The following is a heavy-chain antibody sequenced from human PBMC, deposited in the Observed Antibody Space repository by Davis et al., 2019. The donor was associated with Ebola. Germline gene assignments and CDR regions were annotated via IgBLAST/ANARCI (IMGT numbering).Heavy chain of an antibody. D-gene: IGHD6-6*01. CDR2: INTDGSGK. J-gene: IGHJ5*02. CDR3: AKGGGTSSSDFRRT. V-gene: IGHV3-7*01. Sequence: GGSLRLSCAASGFTFSGHWMTWVRQAPGRGLECVASINTDGSGKYYVESIKGRFTISRDNAKNSLYLQMNSLRAEDTAVYYCAKGGGTSSSDFRRTWGQGTLVTVSS. CDR1: GFTFSGHW.